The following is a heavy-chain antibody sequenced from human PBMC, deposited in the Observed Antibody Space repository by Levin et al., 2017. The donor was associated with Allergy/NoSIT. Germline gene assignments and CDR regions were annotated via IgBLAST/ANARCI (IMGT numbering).Heavy chain of an antibody. CDR2: IYYSGST. J-gene: IGHJ6*02. CDR1: GGSNSTSSYY. V-gene: IGHV4-39*07. Sequence: SQTLSLTCTVSGGSNSTSSYYWGWIRQPPGKGLEWIGNIYYSGSTYYSPSLRSRVTISVDTSKNQFSLRLSSVTAADTAVYYCARDEMVHEIQYYYGMDVWGQGTTVTVSS. D-gene: IGHD2-8*01. CDR3: ARDEMVHEIQYYYGMDV.